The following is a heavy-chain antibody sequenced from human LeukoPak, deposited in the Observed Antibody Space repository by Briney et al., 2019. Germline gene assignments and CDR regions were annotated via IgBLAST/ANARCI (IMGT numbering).Heavy chain of an antibody. CDR2: IRYDGGNK. V-gene: IGHV3-30*02. CDR3: AKDPYCSGGSCYSGGYYYYMDV. CDR1: GFTFSSYG. J-gene: IGHJ6*03. Sequence: PGGSLRLSCAASGFTFSSYGMHWVRQAPGKGREGVAFIRYDGGNKYYADSVKGRFTISRDNSKNTLYLQMNSLRAEDTAVYYCAKDPYCSGGSCYSGGYYYYMDVWGKGTTVTISS. D-gene: IGHD2-15*01.